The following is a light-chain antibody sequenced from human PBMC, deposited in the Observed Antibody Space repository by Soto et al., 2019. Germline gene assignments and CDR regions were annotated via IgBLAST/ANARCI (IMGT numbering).Light chain of an antibody. CDR2: AAS. CDR3: LLDFRYFWA. CDR1: QAIRTA. V-gene: IGKV1-6*01. Sequence: AIQVTQSPSSLSASVGDRVTITCRASQAIRTALGWYQQRPGKVPKLLIYAASTLQSGVPSRFSGSGSGTDFTLTISSLQPEDFATYYCLLDFRYFWAFGQGTKV. J-gene: IGKJ1*01.